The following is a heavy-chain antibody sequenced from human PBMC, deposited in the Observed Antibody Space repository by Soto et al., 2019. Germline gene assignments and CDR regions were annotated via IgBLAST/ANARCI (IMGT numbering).Heavy chain of an antibody. CDR1: GFTFSSYG. Sequence: GGSLRLSCAASGFTFSSYGMHWVRQAPGKGLEWVAVISYDGSNKYYADSVKGRFTISRDNSKNTLYLQMNSLRAEDTAVYYCAKELLWFGSSPGYGMDVWGQGTTVTVSS. J-gene: IGHJ6*02. CDR2: ISYDGSNK. D-gene: IGHD3-10*01. CDR3: AKELLWFGSSPGYGMDV. V-gene: IGHV3-30*18.